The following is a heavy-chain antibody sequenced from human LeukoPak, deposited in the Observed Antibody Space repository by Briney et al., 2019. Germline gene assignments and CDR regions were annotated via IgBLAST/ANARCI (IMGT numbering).Heavy chain of an antibody. CDR1: GITFSNAW. D-gene: IGHD2-2*01. CDR3: ATTYGYCSATGCSSFNY. V-gene: IGHV3-15*01. CDR2: IKRKTDGGAT. J-gene: IGHJ4*02. Sequence: PGGSLRLSCAASGITFSNAWMSWVRQTPGKGLEWVGHIKRKTDGGATEYAAPVKGRFTISRDDSKNTLYLQMSSLKTEDTALYYCATTYGYCSATGCSSFNYWGQGTLVTVSS.